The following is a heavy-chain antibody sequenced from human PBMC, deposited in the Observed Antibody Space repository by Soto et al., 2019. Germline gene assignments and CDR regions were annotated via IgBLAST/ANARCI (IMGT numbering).Heavy chain of an antibody. Sequence: SETLSLTCTVSGDSISRNGYFWTWIRQHPGKGLEWIGYIYYSGSSYYNPSLKSRVIISVDTSKNHFSLNLTAVTAADTAVYYCARGTMLRGPGYYYAMDVWGQGTTVTVS. CDR3: ARGTMLRGPGYYYAMDV. CDR1: GDSISRNGYF. J-gene: IGHJ6*02. CDR2: IYYSGSS. V-gene: IGHV4-31*03. D-gene: IGHD3-10*01.